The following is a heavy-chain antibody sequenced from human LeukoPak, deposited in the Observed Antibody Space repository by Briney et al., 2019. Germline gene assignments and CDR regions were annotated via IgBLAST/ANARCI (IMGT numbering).Heavy chain of an antibody. CDR3: ARAVAATYFDY. D-gene: IGHD6-13*01. Sequence: SETLSLTCTVSGGSISSYYWSWIRQPPGKGLEWIGYTYYSGSTNYNPSLKSRVTISVDTSKNQFSLKLSSVTAADTAVYYCARAVAATYFDYWGQGTLVTVSS. CDR1: GGSISSYY. CDR2: TYYSGST. J-gene: IGHJ4*02. V-gene: IGHV4-59*01.